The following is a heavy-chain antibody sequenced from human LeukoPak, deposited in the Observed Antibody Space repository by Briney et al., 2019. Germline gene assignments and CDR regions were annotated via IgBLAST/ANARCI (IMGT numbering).Heavy chain of an antibody. Sequence: GESLKISCKGSGYSFTTYWIVWVRQMPGKGLEWMGIIYPGDSDTRYSPSFQGQVTISVDKSISTAFLQWSSLKASDIALYYCARGGSGWFHNYDYWGQGTLVTVSS. J-gene: IGHJ4*02. CDR2: IYPGDSDT. D-gene: IGHD6-19*01. CDR1: GYSFTTYW. CDR3: ARGGSGWFHNYDY. V-gene: IGHV5-51*01.